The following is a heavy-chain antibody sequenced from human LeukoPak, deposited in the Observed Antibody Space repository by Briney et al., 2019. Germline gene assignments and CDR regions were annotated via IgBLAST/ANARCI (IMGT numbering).Heavy chain of an antibody. V-gene: IGHV1-2*02. CDR2: INPNTGGT. Sequence: ASVKVSCTASGYTFIAYNVQWVRQAPGQGLEWMGWINPNTGGTKIAQKFQGRVTMTRDTSITTAYMDLGRLTSDDKAVYYCASRYCSGGSCYPYYGGQGPLVAVS. D-gene: IGHD2-15*01. J-gene: IGHJ4*02. CDR3: ASRYCSGGSCYPYY. CDR1: GYTFIAYN.